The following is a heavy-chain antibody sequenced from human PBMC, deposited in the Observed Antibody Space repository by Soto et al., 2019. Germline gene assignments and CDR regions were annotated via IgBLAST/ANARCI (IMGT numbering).Heavy chain of an antibody. CDR1: GYTLTELY. D-gene: IGHD3-22*01. Sequence: ASVKVSCKVSGYTLTELYMHLVRQAPGKGLEWMGGFDPEDGETIYAQKFQGRVTMTEDTSTDTAYMELSSLRSEDTAVYYCATASLLDYDSSALGVHWFDPWGQGTLVTVSS. J-gene: IGHJ5*02. CDR3: ATASLLDYDSSALGVHWFDP. CDR2: FDPEDGET. V-gene: IGHV1-24*01.